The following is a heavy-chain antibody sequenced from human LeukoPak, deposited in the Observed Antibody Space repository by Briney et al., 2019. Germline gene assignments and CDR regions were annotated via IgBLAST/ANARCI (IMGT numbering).Heavy chain of an antibody. V-gene: IGHV4-39*02. J-gene: IGHJ6*03. Sequence: PSETLSLTCTVSGGSISTSSYYWGWIRQPPGKGLEWIGSISESGRTYYNPSLKSRVIISVDTSKKHFSLKLSSVTAADTAVYYCARHCTGDICAAYYFYYYMDVRGKGTTVTVSS. CDR1: GGSISTSSYY. CDR2: ISESGRT. D-gene: IGHD2-8*02. CDR3: ARHCTGDICAAYYFYYYMDV.